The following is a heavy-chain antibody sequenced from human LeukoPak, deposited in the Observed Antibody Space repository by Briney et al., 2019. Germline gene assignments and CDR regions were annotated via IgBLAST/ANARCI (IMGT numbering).Heavy chain of an antibody. V-gene: IGHV3-9*01. CDR3: AKDMGGYYDSFDY. J-gene: IGHJ4*02. CDR2: ISWNSGSI. CDR1: GFTFDDYA. Sequence: GGSLRLSCAASGFTFDDYAMHWVRQAPGKGLEWVSGISWNSGSIGYADSVKGRFTISRDNAKNSLYLQMNSLRAEDTALYYRAKDMGGYYDSFDYWGQGTLVTVSS. D-gene: IGHD3-22*01.